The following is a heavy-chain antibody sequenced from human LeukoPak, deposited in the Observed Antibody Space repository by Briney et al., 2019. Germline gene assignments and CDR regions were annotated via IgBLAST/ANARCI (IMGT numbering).Heavy chain of an antibody. Sequence: GRSLRLSCAASGLNFSSYGMHWVGQAPGKGLEWVAVISYDGSNKHYADSVQGRFTISRDNSKNTLYLQMNSLRAEDTAVYYCANTMPEGDFWSGYYTGYYYGMDVWGQGTTVTVS. CDR2: ISYDGSNK. CDR1: GLNFSSYG. V-gene: IGHV3-30*18. D-gene: IGHD3-3*01. CDR3: ANTMPEGDFWSGYYTGYYYGMDV. J-gene: IGHJ6*02.